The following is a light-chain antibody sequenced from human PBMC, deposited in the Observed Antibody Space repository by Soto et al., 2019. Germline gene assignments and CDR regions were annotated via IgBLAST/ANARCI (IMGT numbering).Light chain of an antibody. V-gene: IGKV1-39*01. CDR2: GAT. J-gene: IGKJ1*01. Sequence: IQMTQSPSSLSASVGDRVTITCRASQSIDSYLNWYQQKPGQAPKLLIFGATSLQSGVSSRFSGSGFGTDFSLTISSLQPDDIASYYCQQSYRTPRTFGQGTKVEIK. CDR3: QQSYRTPRT. CDR1: QSIDSY.